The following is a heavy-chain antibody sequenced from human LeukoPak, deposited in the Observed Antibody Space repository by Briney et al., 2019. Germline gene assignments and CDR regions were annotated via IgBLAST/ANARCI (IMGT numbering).Heavy chain of an antibody. CDR2: ISSSGTTI. CDR1: GFSFSSYE. CDR3: VRVYGGNSFDY. D-gene: IGHD4-23*01. Sequence: GGSLRLSCAASGFSFSSYEMNWVRQAPGKGLEWVLYISSSGTTIYYADSVKGRFTISRDNAKKSLYLQMNSLRAEDTAVYYCVRVYGGNSFDYWGQGTLVTVSS. J-gene: IGHJ4*02. V-gene: IGHV3-48*03.